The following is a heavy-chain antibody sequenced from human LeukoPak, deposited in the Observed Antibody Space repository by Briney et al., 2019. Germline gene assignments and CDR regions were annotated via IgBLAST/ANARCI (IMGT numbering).Heavy chain of an antibody. CDR1: GFPFNHYY. V-gene: IGHV3-11*01. D-gene: IGHD5-24*01. Sequence: GGSLRLSCAASGFPFNHYYMSWIRQAPGKGLEWVSYMTTDSATYYADSVRGRFTISRDNAKNSLYLQMDSLRAEDTAVYYCARDRCITPGRCDYYMDVWGKGTTVTVSS. CDR3: ARDRCITPGRCDYYMDV. J-gene: IGHJ6*03. CDR2: MTTDSAT.